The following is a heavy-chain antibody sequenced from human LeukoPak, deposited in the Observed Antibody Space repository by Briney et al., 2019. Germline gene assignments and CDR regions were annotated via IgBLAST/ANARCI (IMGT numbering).Heavy chain of an antibody. CDR3: ARPTSRTNDNSGHPVSVGAFDI. V-gene: IGHV5-51*01. Sequence: GESLKISCKGSGYSFTSYWFGWVRQMPGKGLEWMGIIYPGDSDTRYSPSFQGQVTISADESISTAYLQWSSLKASDTAMYYCARPTSRTNDNSGHPVSVGAFDIWGQGTMVTVSS. CDR1: GYSFTSYW. D-gene: IGHD3-22*01. CDR2: IYPGDSDT. J-gene: IGHJ3*02.